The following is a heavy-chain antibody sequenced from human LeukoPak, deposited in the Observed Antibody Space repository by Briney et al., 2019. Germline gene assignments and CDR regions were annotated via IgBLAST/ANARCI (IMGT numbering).Heavy chain of an antibody. Sequence: GGSLRLSCAASGFPFSTYAMSRVRQAPGQGLERVSSIRGSDGSTYYAHSVKGRVAISRDNSKNTLYLQMNSLRAEDTAVYYCAKDLLGYCSCGSCYDWGQGTLVTVSS. V-gene: IGHV3-23*01. D-gene: IGHD2-15*01. CDR3: AKDLLGYCSCGSCYD. CDR2: IRGSDGST. J-gene: IGHJ4*02. CDR1: GFPFSTYA.